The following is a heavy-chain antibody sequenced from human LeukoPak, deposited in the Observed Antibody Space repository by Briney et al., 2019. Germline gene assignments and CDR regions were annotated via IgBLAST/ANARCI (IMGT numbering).Heavy chain of an antibody. Sequence: PGGSLRLSCAASGFIFDNFGMSWVRQAPGKGLEWVSALSATGGSAYYAASAQGRFTTSRDNSKNILYLEINSLRVDDTDVYYCAKDTAPLGATKEFDHWGQGTLVTVSS. D-gene: IGHD1-26*01. CDR2: LSATGGSA. V-gene: IGHV3-23*01. CDR1: GFIFDNFG. J-gene: IGHJ4*02. CDR3: AKDTAPLGATKEFDH.